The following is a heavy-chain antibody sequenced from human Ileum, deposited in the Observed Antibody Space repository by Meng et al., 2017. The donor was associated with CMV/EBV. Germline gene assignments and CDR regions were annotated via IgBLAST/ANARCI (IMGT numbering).Heavy chain of an antibody. J-gene: IGHJ4*02. CDR1: GFTCSNAW. CDR3: TTDPGVATRH. CDR2: VKSKTDGGTT. D-gene: IGHD6-6*01. V-gene: IGHV3-15*07. Sequence: EVQLLGRGGGLVVPVGSLRLSCRASGFTCSNAWMNWVPQAPGKGLEWVGRVKSKTDGGTTDYTAPVKGRFTMSRDDSKNMLYLQMNSLKTEDTAVYYCTTDPGVATRHWGQGTLVTVSS.